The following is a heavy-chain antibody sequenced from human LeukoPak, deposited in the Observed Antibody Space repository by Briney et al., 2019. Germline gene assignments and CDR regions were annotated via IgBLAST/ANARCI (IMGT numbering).Heavy chain of an antibody. CDR3: ARHFSSVDWYFDL. J-gene: IGHJ2*01. CDR2: IYSSGRT. V-gene: IGHV4-59*08. CDR1: GGSISDYY. D-gene: IGHD4-23*01. Sequence: SETLSLTCSVCGGSISDYYWSWIRQCPGKGLEWIGYIYSSGRTMYNASLKTRVTISLDTSRNQFSLRLKSVTAADTAVFYCARHFSSVDWYFDLWGRGTLVTVSS.